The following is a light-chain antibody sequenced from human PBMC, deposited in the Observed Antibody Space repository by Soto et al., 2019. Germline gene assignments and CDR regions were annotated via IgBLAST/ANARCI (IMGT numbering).Light chain of an antibody. CDR1: QSVNSK. CDR2: GAS. V-gene: IGKV3-15*01. Sequence: EIIMTQSPDRLSVSPGERASLSCRARQSVNSKLAWYQQKPGQAPRLVIYGASTRATGIPARFSGSGSGTEFTLTISSLQSEDFAVYFCQQYYDWPLTFGGGTKVEIK. J-gene: IGKJ4*01. CDR3: QQYYDWPLT.